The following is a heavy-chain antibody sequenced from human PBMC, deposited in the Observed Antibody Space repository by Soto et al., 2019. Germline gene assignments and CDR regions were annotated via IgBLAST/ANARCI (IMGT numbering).Heavy chain of an antibody. V-gene: IGHV4-31*03. CDR2: IYYSGST. CDR1: GGSISSGGYY. Sequence: SQTLSLTCTVSGGSISSGGYYWSWIRQHPGKGLEWIGYIYYSGSTYYNPSLKSRVTISVDTSKNQFSLKLSSVTAADTAVYYCARYYGSGSSLNWFDPWGQGTLVTVSS. CDR3: ARYYGSGSSLNWFDP. D-gene: IGHD3-10*01. J-gene: IGHJ5*02.